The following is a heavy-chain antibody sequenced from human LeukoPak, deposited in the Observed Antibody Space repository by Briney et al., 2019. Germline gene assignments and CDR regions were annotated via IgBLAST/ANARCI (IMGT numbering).Heavy chain of an antibody. CDR2: IYYSGST. CDR1: GGSISSDN. J-gene: IGHJ3*02. Sequence: SETLSLTCSVSGGSISSDNWNWIRQPPGKGLERIGYIYYSGSTYYNPSLKSRVTISVDTSKNQFSLKLSSVTTADTAVYYCARRSWAARDAFDIWGQGTTVTVSS. CDR3: ARRSWAARDAFDI. D-gene: IGHD3-16*01. V-gene: IGHV4-59*01.